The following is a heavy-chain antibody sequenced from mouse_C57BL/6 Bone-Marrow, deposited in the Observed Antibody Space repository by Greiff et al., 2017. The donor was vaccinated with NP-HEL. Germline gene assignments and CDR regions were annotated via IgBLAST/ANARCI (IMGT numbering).Heavy chain of an antibody. Sequence: EVKLVESGGGLVKPGGSLKLSCAASGFTFSSYTMSWVRQTPEKRLEWVATISGGGGNTYYPDSVKGRFTISRDNAKNTLYLQMSSLRSEDTALYYCAREGTGTGDYWGQGTTLTVSS. D-gene: IGHD4-1*01. J-gene: IGHJ2*01. CDR1: GFTFSSYT. CDR2: ISGGGGNT. V-gene: IGHV5-9*01. CDR3: AREGTGTGDY.